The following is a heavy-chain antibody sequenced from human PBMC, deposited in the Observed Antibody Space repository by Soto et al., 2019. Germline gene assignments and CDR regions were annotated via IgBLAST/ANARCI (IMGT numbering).Heavy chain of an antibody. CDR2: IIPLFGTT. CDR3: ARAAIHGSSWYFLFDP. CDR1: GGTFSRHA. V-gene: IGHV1-69*01. J-gene: IGHJ5*02. Sequence: QVQLVQSGSEVKMPGSSVKVSCKTSGGTFSRHAINWVRQAPGQGLEWMGGIIPLFGTTNYAQKFKGRVHISADESSSTAYMELSSLTSEDAAVYYCARAAIHGSSWYFLFDPWGQGTLVTVSS. D-gene: IGHD6-13*01.